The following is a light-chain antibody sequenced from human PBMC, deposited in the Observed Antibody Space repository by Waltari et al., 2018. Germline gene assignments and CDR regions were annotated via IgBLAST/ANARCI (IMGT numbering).Light chain of an antibody. CDR3: QQANTFPYT. J-gene: IGKJ2*01. CDR2: AAS. Sequence: DIQMTQSRSSVSASVGDKVTITCRASQDVSNWLAWYQQKPGKAPKFLIYAASILQRGFPSRFSGSVSGTDFTLTISSLQPDDFATYYCQQANTFPYTFGQGTKVEIK. V-gene: IGKV1-12*01. CDR1: QDVSNW.